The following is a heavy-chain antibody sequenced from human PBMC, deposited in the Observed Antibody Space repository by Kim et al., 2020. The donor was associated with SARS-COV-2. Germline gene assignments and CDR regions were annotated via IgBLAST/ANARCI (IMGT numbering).Heavy chain of an antibody. CDR3: ARRKLAGATRP. CDR1: GGSINSLTDY. J-gene: IGHJ4*02. CDR2: FSYNGNT. D-gene: IGHD1-26*01. Sequence: SETLSLTCTVSGGSINSLTDYWGWIRQPPGKGLEWIGSFSYNGNTYYNPSLKSRVTISADTSKNQFSLILSSVTAADTATYYCARRKLAGATRPWGRGT. V-gene: IGHV4-39*01.